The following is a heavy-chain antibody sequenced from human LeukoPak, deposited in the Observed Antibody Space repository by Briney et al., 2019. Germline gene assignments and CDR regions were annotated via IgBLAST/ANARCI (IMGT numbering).Heavy chain of an antibody. V-gene: IGHV3-53*01. CDR3: ARAPCSGYTCSHDY. Sequence: HPGGSLRLSCAASGFTVSSNYMSWVRQAPGKGLEWVSVIFNDGTTYYADSVKGRFTISRDNSKNTIYLQMNSLRVDDMAVYYCARAPCSGYTCSHDYWGQGTLVTVSS. J-gene: IGHJ4*02. CDR1: GFTVSSNY. D-gene: IGHD2-15*01. CDR2: IFNDGTT.